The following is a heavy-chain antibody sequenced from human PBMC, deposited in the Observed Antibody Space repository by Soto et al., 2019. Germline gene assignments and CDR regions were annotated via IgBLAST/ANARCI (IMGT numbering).Heavy chain of an antibody. J-gene: IGHJ4*02. CDR3: AGGRGSCADY. CDR2: MNPNSGNT. V-gene: IGHV1-8*01. CDR1: GYTFTSYD. D-gene: IGHD2-15*01. Sequence: QVQLVQSGAEVKKPGASVKVSCKASGYTFTSYDINWVRQATGQGPEWMGWMNPNSGNTGYAQKFQSRVTMTRNTSIGTAYMERSSLRSEDTAGHYCAGGRGSCADYWGQGTLVTVSS.